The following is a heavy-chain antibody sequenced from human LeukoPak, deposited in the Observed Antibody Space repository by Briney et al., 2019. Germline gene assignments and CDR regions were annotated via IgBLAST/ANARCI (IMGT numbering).Heavy chain of an antibody. J-gene: IGHJ4*02. CDR1: GGSISGHY. Sequence: SETLSLTCTVSGGSISGHYWSWIRQPPGKGLEWIGYIYHSGSTYYNPSLKSRVTISVDMSKNQFSLKLSSVTAADTAVYYCARDSPLRQLDFWGQGTLVTVSS. V-gene: IGHV4-59*11. CDR2: IYHSGST. CDR3: ARDSPLRQLDF. D-gene: IGHD3-10*01.